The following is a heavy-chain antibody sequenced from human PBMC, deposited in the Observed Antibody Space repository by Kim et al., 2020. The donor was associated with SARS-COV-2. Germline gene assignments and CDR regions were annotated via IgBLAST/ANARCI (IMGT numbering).Heavy chain of an antibody. CDR1: GFTVSSNC. CDR3: ARGISMRWLQLGGFDY. Sequence: GGSLRLSCAASGFTVSSNCMSWVRQAPGKGLEWVSVIYSGGSTYYADSVKGRFTISRDNSKNTLYLQMNSLRAEDTAVYSCARGISMRWLQLGGFDYWGQGTLVTVSS. CDR2: IYSGGST. D-gene: IGHD5-12*01. J-gene: IGHJ4*02. V-gene: IGHV3-53*01.